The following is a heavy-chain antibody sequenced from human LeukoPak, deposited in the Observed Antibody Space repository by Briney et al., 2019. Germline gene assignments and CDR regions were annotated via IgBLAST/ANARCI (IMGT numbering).Heavy chain of an antibody. CDR3: AKGSGYSSGWYFDY. V-gene: IGHV3-23*01. D-gene: IGHD6-19*01. J-gene: IGHJ4*02. CDR2: ISGSGGST. Sequence: GGSLRLSCAASGFTFSSYAMSWVRQAPGKGLEWVSAISGSGGSTDYADSVKGRFTISRDNSKNTLYLQMNSLRAEDTAVYYCAKGSGYSSGWYFDYWGQGTLVTVPS. CDR1: GFTFSSYA.